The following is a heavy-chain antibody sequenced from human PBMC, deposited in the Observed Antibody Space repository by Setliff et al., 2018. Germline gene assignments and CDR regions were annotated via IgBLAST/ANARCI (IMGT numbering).Heavy chain of an antibody. CDR1: GGSISSYY. CDR3: ARNPDFLQYSFDL. Sequence: SETLSLTCTVSGGSISSYYWSWIRQPPGKGLEWIGSINYHGDIFHDGTTHSTYCNPSLKSRVTISIETSRSQFSLKLSSVTAADTALYYCARNPDFLQYSFDLWGRGTLVTVSS. D-gene: IGHD3-3*01. V-gene: IGHV4-59*12. CDR2: INYHGDIFHDGTTHST. J-gene: IGHJ2*01.